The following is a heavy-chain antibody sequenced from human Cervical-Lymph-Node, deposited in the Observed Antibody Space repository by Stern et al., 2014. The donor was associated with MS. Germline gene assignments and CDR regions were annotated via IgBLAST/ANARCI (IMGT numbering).Heavy chain of an antibody. J-gene: IGHJ4*02. V-gene: IGHV3-33*01. CDR1: GFTFSNYG. Sequence: QMQLVQSGGGVVQPGRSLRLSCAASGFTFSNYGMHWVRQAPGKGLEWLADIWYDGKKKYYADSVKGRFTISRDNSKNTLFLQMSSLTAEDTALYYCARGNWNYEGMGYWGQGTLVTVSS. D-gene: IGHD1-7*01. CDR2: IWYDGKKK. CDR3: ARGNWNYEGMGY.